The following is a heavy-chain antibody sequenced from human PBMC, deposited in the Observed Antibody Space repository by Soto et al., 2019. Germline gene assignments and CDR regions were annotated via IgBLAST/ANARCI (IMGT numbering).Heavy chain of an antibody. J-gene: IGHJ5*01. CDR3: AKGFSTGLYVDS. CDR2: ILSSGGT. Sequence: QVQLQESGPGLVKPSGTLSLTCSVSGDSVTSDSYYWTWIRQPPGKTLELVGFILSSGGTSTNPSLRSRLSMSVDTSKNQFSMRLTSVTAADTGVYFCAKGFSTGLYVDSWGRGAQVTVSS. CDR1: GDSVTSDSYY. V-gene: IGHV4-61*01. D-gene: IGHD6-19*01.